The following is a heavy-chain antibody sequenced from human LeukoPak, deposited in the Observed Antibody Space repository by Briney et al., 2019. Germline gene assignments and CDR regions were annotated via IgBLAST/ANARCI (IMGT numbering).Heavy chain of an antibody. CDR2: IYPGDSDT. CDR3: ARHGRVDTAMAPSSLVY. V-gene: IGHV5-51*01. D-gene: IGHD5-18*01. CDR1: GYSFTDYW. J-gene: IGHJ4*02. Sequence: PGESLKISCKASGYSFTDYWIVWVRQMPGKGLEWMGAIYPGDSDTRYSPSLDGQVTISADKSVSTTYLQWSSLQASDTAMYYCARHGRVDTAMAPSSLVYWGQGTLVTVSS.